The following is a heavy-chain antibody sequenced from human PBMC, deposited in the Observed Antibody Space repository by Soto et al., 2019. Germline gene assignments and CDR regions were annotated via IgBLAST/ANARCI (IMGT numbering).Heavy chain of an antibody. D-gene: IGHD5-12*01. CDR1: GGSISSGGYY. Sequence: KPSETLSLTCTVSGGSISSGGYYWSWIRQHPGKGLEWIGYIYYSGSTYYNPSLKGRVTISVDTSKNQFSLKLSSVTAADTAVYYCAREGRDGYNLIDYWGQGTLVTVSS. J-gene: IGHJ4*02. CDR3: AREGRDGYNLIDY. V-gene: IGHV4-31*03. CDR2: IYYSGST.